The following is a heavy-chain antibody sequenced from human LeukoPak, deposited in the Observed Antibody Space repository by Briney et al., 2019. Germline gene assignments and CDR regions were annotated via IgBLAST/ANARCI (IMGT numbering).Heavy chain of an antibody. CDR2: ISSSSSYI. V-gene: IGHV3-21*01. CDR3: ARDLVSSGSGDY. Sequence: GGSLRLSCAASGFTFSSYSMNWVRQAPGKGLEWVSSISSSSSYIYYADSVKGRFTISRDNAKNSLYLQMNSLRAEDTAVYYCARDLVSSGSGDYWGQGTLVTVSS. CDR1: GFTFSSYS. J-gene: IGHJ4*02. D-gene: IGHD6-19*01.